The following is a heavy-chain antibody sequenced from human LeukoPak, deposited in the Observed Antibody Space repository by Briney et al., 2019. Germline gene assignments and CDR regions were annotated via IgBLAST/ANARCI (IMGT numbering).Heavy chain of an antibody. J-gene: IGHJ4*02. Sequence: GASVKVSCKASGYTFTSRGISWVRQAPGQGLEWMGWINCHNGNTNYAQKLQGRLTMTTDTSTSTAYMELRSLRSDDTAVYSCARDEVSGGWYNHWGQGTLVTVSS. CDR1: GYTFTSRG. D-gene: IGHD6-19*01. CDR3: ARDEVSGGWYNH. CDR2: INCHNGNT. V-gene: IGHV1-18*04.